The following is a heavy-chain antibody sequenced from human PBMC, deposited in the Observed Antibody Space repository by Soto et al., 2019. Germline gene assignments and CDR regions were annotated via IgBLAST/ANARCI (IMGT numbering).Heavy chain of an antibody. V-gene: IGHV1-3*01. CDR3: ARGPGYSSGWYEGGGDY. J-gene: IGHJ4*02. Sequence: QVQLVQSGAEVKKPGASVKVSCKASGYTFTSYAMHWVRQAPGQRLEWMGWINAGNGNTKYSQKFQGRVTITRDTSASTAYMELSSLRSEDTAVYYCARGPGYSSGWYEGGGDYWGQGTLVTVSS. CDR2: INAGNGNT. CDR1: GYTFTSYA. D-gene: IGHD6-19*01.